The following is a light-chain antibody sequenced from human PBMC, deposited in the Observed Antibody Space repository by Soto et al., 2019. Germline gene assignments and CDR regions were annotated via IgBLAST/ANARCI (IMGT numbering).Light chain of an antibody. CDR2: AAS. J-gene: IGKJ2*01. V-gene: IGKV1-39*01. CDR1: QSISSY. Sequence: DIQMTQSPSSLSASVGDRVTITCRASQSISSYLNWYQQKPGKAPKLLIYAASSLQSGVPSRFSGSGSGTDVPLTIGSLQPEDFATYYCQQSYSTPLDTFGQGTKGESK. CDR3: QQSYSTPLDT.